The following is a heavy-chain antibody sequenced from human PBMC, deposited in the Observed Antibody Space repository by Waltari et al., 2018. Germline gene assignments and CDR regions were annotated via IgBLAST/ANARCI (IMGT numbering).Heavy chain of an antibody. CDR2: IYHSGST. V-gene: IGHV4-38-2*02. CDR1: GYSISSGYY. J-gene: IGHJ6*02. D-gene: IGHD4-17*01. CDR3: AREGYGDYDYYGMDV. Sequence: QVQLQESGPGLVKPSETLSLTCAVSGYSISSGYYWGWIRQPPGKGLEWIGSIYHSGSTYYNPSLKSRVTISVDTSKNQFSLKLSSVTAADTAVYYCAREGYGDYDYYGMDVWGQGTTVTVSS.